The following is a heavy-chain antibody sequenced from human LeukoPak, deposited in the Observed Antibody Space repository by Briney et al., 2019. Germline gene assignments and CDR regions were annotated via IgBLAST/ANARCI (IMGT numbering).Heavy chain of an antibody. CDR1: GGSISSSSFS. Sequence: SETLSLTCTVSGGSISSSSFSWVWIRQPPGKGLQCIGNIHYSGSSYYNPSLKSRVTISVDTSRNIFSLKMHSVTAADTAVYYCAAMSSRFEYYFDYWGQGTLVPVSS. CDR3: AAMSSRFEYYFDY. J-gene: IGHJ4*02. V-gene: IGHV4-39*01. CDR2: IHYSGSS. D-gene: IGHD5/OR15-5a*01.